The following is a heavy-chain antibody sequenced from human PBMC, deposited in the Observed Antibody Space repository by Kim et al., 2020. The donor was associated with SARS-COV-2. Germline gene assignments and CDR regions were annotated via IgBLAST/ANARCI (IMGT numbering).Heavy chain of an antibody. Sequence: ASVKVSCKASGYTFTSYGISWVRQAPGQGLEWMGWISAYNGNTNYAQKLQGRVTMTTDTSTSTAYMELRSLRSDDTAVYYCARDDFRGPYSGYDPNDHYGMDVWGQGTTVTVSS. D-gene: IGHD5-12*01. V-gene: IGHV1-18*01. CDR1: GYTFTSYG. CDR3: ARDDFRGPYSGYDPNDHYGMDV. J-gene: IGHJ6*02. CDR2: ISAYNGNT.